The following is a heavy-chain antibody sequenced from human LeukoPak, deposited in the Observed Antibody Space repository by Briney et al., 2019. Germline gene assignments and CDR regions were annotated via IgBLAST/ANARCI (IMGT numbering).Heavy chain of an antibody. V-gene: IGHV4-34*01. J-gene: IGHJ5*02. CDR2: VNHSGST. D-gene: IGHD5-18*01. CDR1: GGSFSGYY. CDR3: ARGNVDTAMAEGNWFDP. Sequence: SSETLSLTCAVYGGSFSGYYWSWIRQPPGKGLEWNGEVNHSGSTNYNPSLKSRVTISVDTSKNQFSLKLSSVTAADTAVYYCARGNVDTAMAEGNWFDPWGQGTLVTVSS.